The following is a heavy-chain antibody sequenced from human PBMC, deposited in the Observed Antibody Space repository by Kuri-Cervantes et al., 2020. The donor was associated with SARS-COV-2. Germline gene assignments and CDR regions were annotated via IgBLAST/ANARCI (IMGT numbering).Heavy chain of an antibody. CDR3: TRDQRSGNMDV. Sequence: LSLTCAASGFTFNRHPMNRVRQAPGKGLEWVSYIHNSLDVIYYADSVRGRFTISRDNARNSLYLQMNSLRVDDTAVYYCTRDQRSGNMDVWGQGTTVTVSS. J-gene: IGHJ6*02. D-gene: IGHD6-25*01. CDR1: GFTFNRHP. V-gene: IGHV3-48*03. CDR2: IHNSLDVI.